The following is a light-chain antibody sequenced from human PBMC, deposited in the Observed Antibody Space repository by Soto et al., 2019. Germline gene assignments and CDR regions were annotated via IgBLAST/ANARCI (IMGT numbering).Light chain of an antibody. Sequence: EVVLTQSPGTLSLSPGERATLSCRTSQSVTSSYLAWYQQKPGQAPRLLIYGASTRATGIPDRVFASGSGTDFTLTISRLEPEDFAVYYCQQHGNSPFTFGPGTKVDL. CDR3: QQHGNSPFT. CDR2: GAS. CDR1: QSVTSSY. J-gene: IGKJ3*01. V-gene: IGKV3-20*01.